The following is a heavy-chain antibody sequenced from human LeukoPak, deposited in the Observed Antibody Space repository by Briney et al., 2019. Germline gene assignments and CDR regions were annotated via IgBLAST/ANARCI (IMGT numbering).Heavy chain of an antibody. Sequence: SETLSLTCAVSGASISSGAYSWSWVRQPPGKGLGWIGCIYHTGSTYYNPSLKSRVTMSVDRSKNQFSLKLNSVTAADTAVYYCARDIWGSPTWGQGTLVTVSS. CDR3: ARDIWGSPT. CDR2: IYHTGST. V-gene: IGHV4-30-2*01. D-gene: IGHD3-16*01. CDR1: GASISSGAYS. J-gene: IGHJ5*02.